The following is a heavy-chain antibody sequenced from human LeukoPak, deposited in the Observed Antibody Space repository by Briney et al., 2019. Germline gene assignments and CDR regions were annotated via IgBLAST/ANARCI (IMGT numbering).Heavy chain of an antibody. V-gene: IGHV1-3*01. J-gene: IGHJ4*02. CDR1: GYTFTSYA. CDR3: ARGAAHALPAVAGY. D-gene: IGHD6-19*01. Sequence: ASVKVSCKASGYTFTSYAMHWVRQAPGQRLEWMGWINAGNGNTKYSQKFQGRVTITRDTSASTAYMELSSLRSDDTAVYYCARGAAHALPAVAGYWGQGTLVTVSS. CDR2: INAGNGNT.